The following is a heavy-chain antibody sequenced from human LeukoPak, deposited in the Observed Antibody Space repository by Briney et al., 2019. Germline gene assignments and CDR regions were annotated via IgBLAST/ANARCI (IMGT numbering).Heavy chain of an antibody. V-gene: IGHV4-31*03. J-gene: IGHJ1*01. CDR3: ARDGWPGGEYFQH. CDR2: IYYSGST. CDR1: GGSISSGGYY. D-gene: IGHD1-26*01. Sequence: SETLSLTCTVSGGSISSGGYYWSWIRQHPGKGLEWIGYIYYSGSTYYNPSLKSRVTISVDTSKNQFSLKLSSVTAADTAVYYCARDGWPGGEYFQHWGQGTLVTVSS.